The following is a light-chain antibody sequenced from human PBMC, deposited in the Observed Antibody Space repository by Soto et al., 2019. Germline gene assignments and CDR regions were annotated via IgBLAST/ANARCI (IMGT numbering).Light chain of an antibody. J-gene: IGKJ2*02. CDR2: GAS. CDR3: DQDADSRT. CDR1: QTVWSNY. V-gene: IGKV3-20*01. Sequence: EVVLMQSPGTLSLSPGERATLSCSASQTVWSNYLAWFQHLPGQAPRLVIYGASRRATGIAARFTGSGTGTVFTLTLSSLEPEDFAVYYCDQDADSRTFGQGTKMDIK.